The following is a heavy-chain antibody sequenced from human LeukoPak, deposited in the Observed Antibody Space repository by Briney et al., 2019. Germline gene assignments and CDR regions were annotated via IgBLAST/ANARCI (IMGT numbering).Heavy chain of an antibody. Sequence: GGSLRLSCAASGVTFSSSAMSWVRQAPGKGLEWVSAISGSGDSTYYADSVKGRFTISRDNSKNTLYLQMNSLRAEDTAVYYCAKDRDIVVVPAATDYYFDYWGQGTLVTVSS. CDR3: AKDRDIVVVPAATDYYFDY. D-gene: IGHD2-2*01. V-gene: IGHV3-23*01. CDR1: GVTFSSSA. J-gene: IGHJ4*02. CDR2: ISGSGDST.